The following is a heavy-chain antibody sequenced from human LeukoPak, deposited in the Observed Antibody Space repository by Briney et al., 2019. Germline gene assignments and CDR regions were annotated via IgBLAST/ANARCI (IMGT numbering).Heavy chain of an antibody. CDR2: ISYDGSNK. CDR3: ASGGYYDSSGYSSADY. Sequence: PGGSLRLSCAASGFTFSSYAMHWVRQAPGKGLEWVAVISYDGSNKYYADSGKGRFTISRDNSKNTLYLQMNSLRAEDTAVYYCASGGYYDSSGYSSADYWGQGTLVTVSS. J-gene: IGHJ4*02. V-gene: IGHV3-30-3*01. CDR1: GFTFSSYA. D-gene: IGHD3-22*01.